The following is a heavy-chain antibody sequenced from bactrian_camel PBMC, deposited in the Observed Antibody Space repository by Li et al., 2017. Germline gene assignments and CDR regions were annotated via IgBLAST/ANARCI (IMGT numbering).Heavy chain of an antibody. CDR2: ISPGDTT. D-gene: IGHD1*01. Sequence: VQLVESGGGSVQAGGSLRLSCAASGVTTSRYCMGWFRQAPGKEREGVTSISPGDTTTYADSVKGRFTISQDNNKDMTYLQMNSLKPEDTAMYYCAADPSFSCSRYCYGHQCVIGYSLKGQGTQVTVS. J-gene: IGHJ4*01. V-gene: IGHV3S55*01. CDR1: GVTTSRYC.